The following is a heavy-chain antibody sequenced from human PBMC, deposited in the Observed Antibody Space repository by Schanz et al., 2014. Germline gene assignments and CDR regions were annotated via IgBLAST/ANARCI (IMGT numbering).Heavy chain of an antibody. CDR3: AKDTGYCHGGACYCFEY. J-gene: IGHJ4*02. D-gene: IGHD2-8*02. Sequence: QAQLVESGGGVVQPGRSLRLSCAASGFAFRSYAMHWVRQAPGKGLEWAALISHDGNNKHYVDSVEGRFTISRDNSQNTLYLQMDSLRPEDTAVYFCAKDTGYCHGGACYCFEYWGLGILVTVSS. V-gene: IGHV3-30-3*02. CDR2: ISHDGNNK. CDR1: GFAFRSYA.